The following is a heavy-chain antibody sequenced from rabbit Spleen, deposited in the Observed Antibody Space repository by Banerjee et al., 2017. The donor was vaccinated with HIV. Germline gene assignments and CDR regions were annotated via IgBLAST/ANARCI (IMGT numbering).Heavy chain of an antibody. Sequence: QEQLVESGGGLVKPGASLTLTCTASGFTLSSHWMWWVRQAPGKGLEWLGTIYTGSGSTYYASWVTGRFTISKTSSTTVDLKLTSLTAADTATYFCVRTLPIDGISGGLWGQGTLVTVS. D-gene: IGHD4-1*01. CDR1: GFTLSSHW. J-gene: IGHJ3*01. CDR3: VRTLPIDGISGGL. CDR2: IYTGSGST. V-gene: IGHV1S45*01.